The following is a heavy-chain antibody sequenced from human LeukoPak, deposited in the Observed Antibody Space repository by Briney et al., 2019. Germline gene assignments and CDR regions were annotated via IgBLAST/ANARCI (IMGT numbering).Heavy chain of an antibody. D-gene: IGHD3-22*01. CDR2: RSGSDYST. CDR1: GFTFSSYA. CDR3: AKYYYDSSGYYDAAPLDY. Sequence: GGSLRLSSAASGFTFSSYAMSWVRQAPGKGLEGVSLRSGSDYSTYYADSVKGRFNISRDNSKNTLYLKMNSLRAEDTAVYYCAKYYYDSSGYYDAAPLDYWGQGTLVTVFS. V-gene: IGHV3-23*01. J-gene: IGHJ4*02.